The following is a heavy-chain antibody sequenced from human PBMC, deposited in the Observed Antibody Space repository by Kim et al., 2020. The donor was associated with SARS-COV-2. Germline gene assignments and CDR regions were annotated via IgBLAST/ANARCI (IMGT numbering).Heavy chain of an antibody. CDR1: GGSISSGDYY. CDR3: ARTKRITIFGVVQWFDP. J-gene: IGHJ5*01. CDR2: IHYSGST. D-gene: IGHD3-3*01. V-gene: IGHV4-30-4*02. Sequence: SETLSLTCTVSGGSISSGDYYWSWIRQPPGKGLEWIGYIHYSGSTYYNPSLKSRVTISVDTSKNQLSLKLSSVTAADTAVYYCARTKRITIFGVVQWFDPWSQGTLVTVSS.